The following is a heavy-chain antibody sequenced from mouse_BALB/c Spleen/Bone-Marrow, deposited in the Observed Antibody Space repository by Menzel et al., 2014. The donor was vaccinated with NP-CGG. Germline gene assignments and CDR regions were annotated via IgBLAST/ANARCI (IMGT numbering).Heavy chain of an antibody. D-gene: IGHD1-3*01. CDR2: IAPANGNT. CDR3: ARSPGEVNY. Sequence: EVQLQQSGAELVKPGASVKLSCTASGFNIKDAYMHWVKQRPAQGLEWIGRIAPANGNTEYDPKFLDKATITADTSSNTAYLQLSSLTSEDTAAHYCARSPGEVNYWGQGTLVTVSA. J-gene: IGHJ3*01. V-gene: IGHV14-3*02. CDR1: GFNIKDAY.